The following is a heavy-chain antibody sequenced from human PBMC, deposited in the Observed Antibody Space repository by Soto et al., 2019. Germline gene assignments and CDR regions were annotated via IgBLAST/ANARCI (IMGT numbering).Heavy chain of an antibody. Sequence: GGSLRLSCAASGFTFSSYAMSWVRQAPGKGLEWVSAISGSGGSTYYADSVKGRFTISRDNSKNTLYLQMNSLRAEDTAVYYCAKDDPYSSGWIDAFDIWGQGTMVTVSS. CDR3: AKDDPYSSGWIDAFDI. J-gene: IGHJ3*02. V-gene: IGHV3-23*01. D-gene: IGHD6-19*01. CDR1: GFTFSSYA. CDR2: ISGSGGST.